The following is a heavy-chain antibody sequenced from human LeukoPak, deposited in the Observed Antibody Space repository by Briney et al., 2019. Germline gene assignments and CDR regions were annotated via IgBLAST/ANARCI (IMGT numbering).Heavy chain of an antibody. CDR2: ISGSGGST. CDR3: ATYSSSWYCFDY. J-gene: IGHJ4*02. D-gene: IGHD6-13*01. V-gene: IGHV3-23*01. Sequence: SGGSLRLSCAASGFTFSSYAMSWVRQAPGKGLEWVSAISGSGGSTYYADSVKGRFTISRDNSKNTLYLRMNSLRAEDTAVYYCATYSSSWYCFDYWGQGTLVTVSS. CDR1: GFTFSSYA.